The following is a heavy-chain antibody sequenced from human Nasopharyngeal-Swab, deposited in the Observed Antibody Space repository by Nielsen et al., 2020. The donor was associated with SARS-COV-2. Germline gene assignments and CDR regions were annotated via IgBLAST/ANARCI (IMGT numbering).Heavy chain of an antibody. J-gene: IGHJ6*02. CDR1: GFIFSNYG. CDR3: AKAPYLRGLDV. Sequence: GESLKISCAASGFIFSNYGMHWVRQAPGKGLEWVAVISYDGINKYDADSVKDRFTISRDNSKNTLYLQTNSLRVEDTAVYYCAKAPYLRGLDVWGQGTTVTVSS. V-gene: IGHV3-30*18. CDR2: ISYDGINK. D-gene: IGHD2-21*01.